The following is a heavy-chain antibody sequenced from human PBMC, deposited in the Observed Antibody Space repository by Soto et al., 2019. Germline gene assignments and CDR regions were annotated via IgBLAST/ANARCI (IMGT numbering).Heavy chain of an antibody. CDR2: ISAYNGKT. V-gene: IGHV1-18*01. D-gene: IGHD1-20*01. CDR1: GYTFTSYG. CDR3: ARDALIPTITGARFDP. Sequence: ASVKVSCKAYGYTFTSYGTSWVRQAPGQGLEWMGWISAYNGKTNYAQRFQGRVTMTTDTSTSTAYVEVRSLRSDDTAVYYCARDALIPTITGARFDPWGQGTLVTVSS. J-gene: IGHJ5*02.